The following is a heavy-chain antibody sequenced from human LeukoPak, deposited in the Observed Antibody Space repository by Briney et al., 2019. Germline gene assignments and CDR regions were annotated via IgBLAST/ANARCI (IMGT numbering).Heavy chain of an antibody. CDR3: ARTEKRSSGWYDAFDI. J-gene: IGHJ3*02. D-gene: IGHD6-19*01. CDR2: IGSDNKT. CDR1: GLTFSAYA. Sequence: GGSLRLSCEASGLTFSAYAMTWVRQAPGKGLEWVSSIGSDNKTHYSESVKGRFAISRDNSKSMLFLQLNSLRDEDTALYYCARTEKRSSGWYDAFDIWGQGTMVTVSS. V-gene: IGHV3-23*05.